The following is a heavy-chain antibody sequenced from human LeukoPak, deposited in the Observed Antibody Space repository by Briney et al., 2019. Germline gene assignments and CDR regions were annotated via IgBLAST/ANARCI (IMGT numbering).Heavy chain of an antibody. CDR1: GGSINSYY. CDR2: IYYSGST. J-gene: IGHJ2*01. CDR3: ARVGAVGYFDL. V-gene: IGHV4-59*01. D-gene: IGHD4/OR15-4a*01. Sequence: PSETLSLTCTVSGGSINSYYWSWIRRPPGEGLEWIGYIYYSGSTNYNPSLKSRVTMSVDTSKNQFSLKLSSVTAADTAVYYCARVGAVGYFDLWGRGTLVTVSS.